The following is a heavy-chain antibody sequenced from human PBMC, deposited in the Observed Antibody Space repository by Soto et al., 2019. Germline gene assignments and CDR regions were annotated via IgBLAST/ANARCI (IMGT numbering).Heavy chain of an antibody. J-gene: IGHJ6*02. V-gene: IGHV1-46*01. Sequence: ASVKVSCKASGYTFTSYYMHWVRQAPGQGLEWMGIINPSGGSTSYAQKFQGRVTMTRDTSTSTVYMELSSPRSEDTAMYYCARTSAAGKYYYGMDVWGQGTTVTVSS. CDR3: ARTSAAGKYYYGMDV. CDR2: INPSGGST. CDR1: GYTFTSYY. D-gene: IGHD6-13*01.